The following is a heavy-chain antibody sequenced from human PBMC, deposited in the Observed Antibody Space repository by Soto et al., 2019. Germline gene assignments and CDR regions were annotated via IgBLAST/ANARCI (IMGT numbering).Heavy chain of an antibody. D-gene: IGHD3-3*01. CDR1: GGTFSSYA. CDR3: ARDRVHYDFWSGEDYYYYGMDV. J-gene: IGHJ6*02. CDR2: LIPIFGTA. V-gene: IGHV1-69*01. Sequence: QVQLVQSGAEVKKPGSSVKVSCKASGGTFSSYAISWVRQAPGQVLEWMGGLIPIFGTANYAQKFQGRVTITADESTSTAYMELSSLRSEDTAVYYCARDRVHYDFWSGEDYYYYGMDVWGQGTTVTVSS.